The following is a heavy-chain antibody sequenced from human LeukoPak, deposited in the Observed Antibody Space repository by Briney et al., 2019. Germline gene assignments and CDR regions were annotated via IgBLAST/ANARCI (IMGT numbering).Heavy chain of an antibody. J-gene: IGHJ5*02. D-gene: IGHD5-18*01. Sequence: SETLSLTCTVSGGSISSSSYYWGWIRQPPGKGLEWIGSIYYSGSTYYNPSLKSRVTISVDTSKNQFSLKLSSVTAADTAVYYCARLGRGYSYGRYNWFDPWGQGTQVAVSS. V-gene: IGHV4-39*01. CDR3: ARLGRGYSYGRYNWFDP. CDR1: GGSISSSSYY. CDR2: IYYSGST.